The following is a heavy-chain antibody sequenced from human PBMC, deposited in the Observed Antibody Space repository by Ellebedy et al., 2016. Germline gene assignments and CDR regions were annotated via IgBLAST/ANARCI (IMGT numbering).Heavy chain of an antibody. Sequence: GEFLKISCAASGFTFSSYDMHWVRQATGKGLEWVSAIGTAGDTYYPGSVKGRFTISRENAKNSLYLQMNSLRAGDTAVYYCARVGYSGYVDYWGQGTLVTVSS. V-gene: IGHV3-13*01. CDR3: ARVGYSGYVDY. J-gene: IGHJ4*02. D-gene: IGHD5-12*01. CDR2: IGTAGDT. CDR1: GFTFSSYD.